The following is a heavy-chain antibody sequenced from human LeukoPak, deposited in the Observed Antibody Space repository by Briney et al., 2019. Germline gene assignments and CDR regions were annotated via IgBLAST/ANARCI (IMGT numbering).Heavy chain of an antibody. D-gene: IGHD6-19*01. CDR2: IKQDGSEK. CDR3: ARDRTGSSGWYDVLYYYGMDV. V-gene: IGHV3-7*03. J-gene: IGHJ6*02. Sequence: PGGSLRLSCAASGFTFGSYWMSWVRQAPGKGLEWVANIKQDGSEKYYVDSVKGQFTISRDNAKNSLYLQMNSLRAEDTAVYYCARDRTGSSGWYDVLYYYGMDVWGQGTTVTVSS. CDR1: GFTFGSYW.